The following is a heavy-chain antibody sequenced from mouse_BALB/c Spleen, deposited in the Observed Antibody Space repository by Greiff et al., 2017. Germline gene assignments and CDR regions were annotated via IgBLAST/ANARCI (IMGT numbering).Heavy chain of an antibody. J-gene: IGHJ3*01. Sequence: VQLQQSGAELVKPVASVKLSCTASGFNIKDTYMHWVKQRPEQGLEWIGRIDPANGNTKYDPKFQGKATITADTSSNTAYLQLSSRTSEDTAVYYCAPSPYYYGSSPWFAYWGQGTLVTVSA. CDR2: IDPANGNT. V-gene: IGHV14-3*02. CDR3: APSPYYYGSSPWFAY. D-gene: IGHD1-1*01. CDR1: GFNIKDTY.